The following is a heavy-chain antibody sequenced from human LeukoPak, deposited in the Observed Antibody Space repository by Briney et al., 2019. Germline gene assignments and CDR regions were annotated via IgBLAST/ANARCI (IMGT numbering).Heavy chain of an antibody. Sequence: GGSLRLSCAASGFIFCSYAMSWVRQAPGKGLEWVSTTSGSGAGTYYADSVKGRLTISRDNSKNTLYLQMTSPRAEDTAVYYCAKNQAAGAAYYYMEDWGKGTTVTVSS. V-gene: IGHV3-23*01. CDR3: AKNQAAGAAYYYMED. CDR2: TSGSGAGT. J-gene: IGHJ6*03. D-gene: IGHD6-13*01. CDR1: GFIFCSYA.